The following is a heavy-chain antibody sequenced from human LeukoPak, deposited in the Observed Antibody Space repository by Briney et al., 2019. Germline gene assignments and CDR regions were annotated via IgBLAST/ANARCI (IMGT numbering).Heavy chain of an antibody. V-gene: IGHV4-59*01. J-gene: IGHJ5*02. CDR1: GGSISSYY. CDR2: IYYSGST. CDR3: ARGKYYYDSNSSYRYFDP. Sequence: SETLSLTCTVSGGSISSYYWSWIRQPPGKGLEWIGYIYYSGSTNYNPSLKSRVTISVDTSKNQFSLKLSSVTAADTAVYYCARGKYYYDSNSSYRYFDPWGQGTLVTVSS. D-gene: IGHD3-22*01.